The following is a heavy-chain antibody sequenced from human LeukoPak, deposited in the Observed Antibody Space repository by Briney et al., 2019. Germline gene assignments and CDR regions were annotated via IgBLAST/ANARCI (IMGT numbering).Heavy chain of an antibody. J-gene: IGHJ4*02. CDR2: ISIRGTLK. CDR1: GFIFSDYY. Sequence: GGSLRLSCAASGFIFSDYYMAWIRQAPGKGLEWVSYISIRGTLKYYTDPVKGRFTISRDNAEKSVYLQMNSLRAEDTAVYYCARPSTTVSLPDYWGQGTLVTVSS. D-gene: IGHD1-1*01. CDR3: ARPSTTVSLPDY. V-gene: IGHV3-11*04.